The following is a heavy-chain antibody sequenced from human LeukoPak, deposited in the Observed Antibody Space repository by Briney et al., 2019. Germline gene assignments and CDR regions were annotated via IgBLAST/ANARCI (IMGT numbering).Heavy chain of an antibody. CDR3: ARGEQLVPYYYYMDV. J-gene: IGHJ6*03. Sequence: GGSLRLSCAASGFTFSDYYMSWIRQAPGKGLEWVSYISSSGSTIYYADSVKGRFTNSRDNAKNSLYLQMNSLRAEDTAVYYCARGEQLVPYYYYMDVWGKGTTVTVSS. CDR1: GFTFSDYY. D-gene: IGHD6-6*01. V-gene: IGHV3-11*04. CDR2: ISSSGSTI.